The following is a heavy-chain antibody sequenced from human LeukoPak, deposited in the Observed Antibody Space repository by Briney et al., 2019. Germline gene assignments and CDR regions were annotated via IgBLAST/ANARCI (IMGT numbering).Heavy chain of an antibody. J-gene: IGHJ4*02. Sequence: PGGSLRLSCAASGFTFSSYSMNWVRQAPGKGLEWVSSISSSSSYIYYADSVKGRFTISRDNAKNSLYLQMNSLRAEDTAVYYCARVRGSGWPFDYWGQGTLVTVSS. CDR3: ARVRGSGWPFDY. CDR1: GFTFSSYS. D-gene: IGHD6-25*01. CDR2: ISSSSSYI. V-gene: IGHV3-21*01.